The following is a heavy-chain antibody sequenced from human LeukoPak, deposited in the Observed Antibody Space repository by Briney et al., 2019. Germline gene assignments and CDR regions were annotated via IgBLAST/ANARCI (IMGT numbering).Heavy chain of an antibody. CDR2: VNPKSGTA. CDR1: GNIVTHYE. J-gene: IGHJ5*02. CDR3: ATAEAWYLGWFDP. V-gene: IGHV1-8*01. D-gene: IGHD6-13*01. Sequence: GASVKVSCKASGNIVTHYEINWVRQAIGQGLEWMGWVNPKSGTAVYAEKFQDRVTMTWNTSTSTAYIELRGLTSDDTAVYYCATAEAWYLGWFDPWGQGTLVTVSS.